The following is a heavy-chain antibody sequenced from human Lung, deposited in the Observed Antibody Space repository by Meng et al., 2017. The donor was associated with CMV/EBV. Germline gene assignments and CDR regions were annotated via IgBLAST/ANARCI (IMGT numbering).Heavy chain of an antibody. CDR2: IYSDGYT. J-gene: IGHJ6*02. CDR3: AREGYCSSTTCSSYYYYGMDV. D-gene: IGHD2-2*01. CDR1: GFTVRNNY. V-gene: IGHV3-53*01. Sequence: GGSLRLSCAASGFTVRNNYMSWVRQAPGKGLEWVSVIYSDGYTYYADSVKGRFTISRDNSKDTLYLQMNSLRAEDTAVYYCAREGYCSSTTCSSYYYYGMDVWGQGPTVTVSS.